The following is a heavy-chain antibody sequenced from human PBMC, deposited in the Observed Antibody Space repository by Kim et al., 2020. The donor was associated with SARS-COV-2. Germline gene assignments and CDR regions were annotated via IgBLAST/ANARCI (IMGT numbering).Heavy chain of an antibody. D-gene: IGHD6-19*01. CDR3: AKGAGAPFFFDC. J-gene: IGHJ4*02. CDR2: LSGNGGGT. V-gene: IGHV3-23*01. Sequence: GGSLRLSCAASGFTFSSYAMSWVRQAPGKGLEWVSSLSGNGGGTYYADSVKGRFTISRDNSKNTLFLQMNNLRAEDTAVYYCAKGAGAPFFFDCWGQGTLVAVSS. CDR1: GFTFSSYA.